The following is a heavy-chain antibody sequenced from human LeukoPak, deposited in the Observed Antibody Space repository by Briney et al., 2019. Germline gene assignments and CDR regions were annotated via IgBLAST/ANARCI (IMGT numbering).Heavy chain of an antibody. Sequence: RQMPGKGLEWMGIIYPGDSDTRYSPSFQGQVTISADKSISTAYLQWSSLKASDTAMYYCARSKGVVVPAASRGYFDYWGQGTLVTVSS. J-gene: IGHJ4*02. CDR3: ARSKGVVVPAASRGYFDY. D-gene: IGHD2-2*01. CDR2: IYPGDSDT. V-gene: IGHV5-51*01.